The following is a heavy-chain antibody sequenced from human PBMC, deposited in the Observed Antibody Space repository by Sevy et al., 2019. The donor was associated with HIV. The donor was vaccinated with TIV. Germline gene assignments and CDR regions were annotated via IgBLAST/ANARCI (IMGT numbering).Heavy chain of an antibody. CDR2: IRNKADSYTT. CDR3: ATHAGIAAAGRVFDY. V-gene: IGHV3-72*01. Sequence: GGSLRLSCAASGFTFSDHYMEWVRQAPGKGLEWVGRIRNKADSYTTEHAGSVKGRYTISRDDSKNSLYLLMNSLKTADTAVYYCATHAGIAAAGRVFDYWGQGTLVTVSS. J-gene: IGHJ4*02. CDR1: GFTFSDHY. D-gene: IGHD6-13*01.